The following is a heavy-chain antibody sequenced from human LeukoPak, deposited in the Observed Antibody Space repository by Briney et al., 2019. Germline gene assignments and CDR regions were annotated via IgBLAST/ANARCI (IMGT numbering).Heavy chain of an antibody. CDR2: MNPKNGGT. CDR1: GYTFTGNY. CDR3: TRALAF. J-gene: IGHJ4*02. V-gene: IGHV1-2*02. Sequence: GASVKVSCKASGYTFTGNYIHWLRQAPGQGLEWIGWMNPKNGGTNYALRFQGRVTMTGDTSINTAYLNLSGLKSDDSALYYCTRALAFWGQGTLVTVSS.